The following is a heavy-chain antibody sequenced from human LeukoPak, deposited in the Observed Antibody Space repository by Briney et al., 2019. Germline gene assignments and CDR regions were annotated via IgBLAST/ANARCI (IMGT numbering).Heavy chain of an antibody. CDR1: GYTFTTYN. Sequence: ASVKVSCKASGYTFTTYNINWVRQAPGQGLEWMGWISGYNGNTNYAQKLQGRVTMTTDTSTSTAYMELRSLRSEDTAVYYCARDPTAMSALDIWGQGTMVTVSS. CDR2: ISGYNGNT. D-gene: IGHD5-18*01. CDR3: ARDPTAMSALDI. J-gene: IGHJ3*02. V-gene: IGHV1-18*01.